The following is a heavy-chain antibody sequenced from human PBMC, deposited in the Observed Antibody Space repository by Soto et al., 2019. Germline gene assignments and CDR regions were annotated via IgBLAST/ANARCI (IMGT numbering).Heavy chain of an antibody. D-gene: IGHD3-10*01. CDR3: AREVFAAVGSGHYYYYGMDV. Sequence: PSETLSLTCTVSGGSISSGGYYWSWIRQHPGKGLEWIGYIYYSGSTYYNPSLKSRVTISVDTSKNQFSLKLSSVTAADTAVYYCAREVFAAVGSGHYYYYGMDVWGQGTTVTVSS. J-gene: IGHJ6*02. V-gene: IGHV4-31*03. CDR2: IYYSGST. CDR1: GGSISSGGYY.